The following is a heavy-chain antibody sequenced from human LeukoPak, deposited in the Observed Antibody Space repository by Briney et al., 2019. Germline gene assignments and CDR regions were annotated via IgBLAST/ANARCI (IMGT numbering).Heavy chain of an antibody. Sequence: SETLSLTCTVSGGSINTANYYWGWLRQPPVKGLEWIGSIYYSETTYDNPSLKSRVTISIETSKNQFSLRLSSVTASDTAVYYCARQRADYYYYYVDVWGEGTTVAVS. CDR2: IYYSETT. CDR1: GGSINTANYY. V-gene: IGHV4-39*01. J-gene: IGHJ6*03. CDR3: ARQRADYYYYYVDV.